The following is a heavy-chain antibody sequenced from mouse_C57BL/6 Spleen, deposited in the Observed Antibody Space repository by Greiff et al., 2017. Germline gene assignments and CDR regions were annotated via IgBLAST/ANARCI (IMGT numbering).Heavy chain of an antibody. V-gene: IGHV1-15*01. Sequence: QVQLQQSGAELVRPGASVTLSCKASGYTFTDYEMHWVKQTPVHGLEWIGAIDPETGGTAYNQKFKGKAILTADKSSSPAYMELRGLTSEDAAVYYCTRDYDSPHAMDYWGQGTSVTVSS. J-gene: IGHJ4*01. D-gene: IGHD1-1*01. CDR3: TRDYDSPHAMDY. CDR2: IDPETGGT. CDR1: GYTFTDYE.